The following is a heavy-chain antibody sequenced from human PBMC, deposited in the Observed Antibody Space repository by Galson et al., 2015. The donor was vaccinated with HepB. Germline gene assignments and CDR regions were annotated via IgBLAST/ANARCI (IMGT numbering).Heavy chain of an antibody. CDR1: GFTFSSYA. CDR3: ARVSTVTTLLWDGFDV. V-gene: IGHV3-30-3*01. D-gene: IGHD4-17*01. CDR2: ISYDGSNK. Sequence: SLRLSCAASGFTFSSYAMHWVRQAPGKGLEWVAVISYDGSNKYYADSVKGRFTISRDNSKNTLYVRMNSPRAEDTAVYYCARVSTVTTLLWDGFDVWGQGTMVTVSS. J-gene: IGHJ3*01.